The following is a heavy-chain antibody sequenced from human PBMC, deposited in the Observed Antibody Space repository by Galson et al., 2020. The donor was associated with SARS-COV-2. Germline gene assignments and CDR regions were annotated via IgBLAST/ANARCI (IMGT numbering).Heavy chain of an antibody. Sequence: GGSLRLSCAAPGFTFSSYAMSWVRQAPGKGLEWVSALSGSGGSTYYADSVKGRFTISRDNSKNTPYLQMKSLRAEDTAVYYCAKDTDDSSGYYPNYWGQGTLVTVSS. V-gene: IGHV3-23*01. CDR1: GFTFSSYA. CDR2: LSGSGGST. CDR3: AKDTDDSSGYYPNY. J-gene: IGHJ4*02. D-gene: IGHD3-22*01.